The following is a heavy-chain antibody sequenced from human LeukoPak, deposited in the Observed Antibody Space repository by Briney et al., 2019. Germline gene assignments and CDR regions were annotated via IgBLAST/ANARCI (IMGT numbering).Heavy chain of an antibody. D-gene: IGHD3-16*01. Sequence: SVKVSCKASGGTFSSYTISWVRQAPGQGLEWMGRIIPILGIANYAQKFQGRVTITADKSTSTAYMELSSLRSGDTAVYYCARPVWGVTHDAFDIWGQGTMVTVSS. J-gene: IGHJ3*02. CDR3: ARPVWGVTHDAFDI. CDR2: IIPILGIA. CDR1: GGTFSSYT. V-gene: IGHV1-69*02.